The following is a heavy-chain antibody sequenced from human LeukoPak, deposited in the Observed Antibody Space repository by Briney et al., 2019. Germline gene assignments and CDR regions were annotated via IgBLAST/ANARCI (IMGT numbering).Heavy chain of an antibody. J-gene: IGHJ4*02. CDR3: AKDHAWELLHYDHFDY. V-gene: IGHV3-30*18. CDR2: ISNDGNNE. CDR1: GFTFSTYG. Sequence: GGSLRLSCAASGFTFSTYGMHWVRQAPGKGLEWVAVISNDGNNEYYADSVKGRFTISRDNSKNTLYLQMNSLRAEDTAVYYCAKDHAWELLHYDHFDYWGQGTLVTVSS. D-gene: IGHD1-26*01.